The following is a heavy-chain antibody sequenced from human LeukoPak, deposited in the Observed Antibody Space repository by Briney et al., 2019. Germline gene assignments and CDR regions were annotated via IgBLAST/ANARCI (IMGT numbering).Heavy chain of an antibody. CDR3: ARVLLRAAYWFDP. CDR2: INHSGST. Sequence: SETLSLTCAVYGGSFSYYFWSWIRQPPGKGLEWIGEINHSGSTNYNPSLKSRVTISADTSKKQFSLKLRSVSAADTAVYYCARVLLRAAYWFDPWGQGTLVTVSS. V-gene: IGHV4-34*01. D-gene: IGHD6-25*01. J-gene: IGHJ5*02. CDR1: GGSFSYYF.